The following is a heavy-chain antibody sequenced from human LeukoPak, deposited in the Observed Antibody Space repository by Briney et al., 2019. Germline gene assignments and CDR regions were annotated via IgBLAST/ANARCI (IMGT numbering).Heavy chain of an antibody. CDR3: ARHYYAVNY. D-gene: IGHD3-3*01. Sequence: SETLSLTCTVSGDSINNYFWTWIRQPPGKGLEWIGYIYYSGSTNYNPSLKTRVTISLDRSKNQFSLNLSSVTAADTAVYYCARHYYAVNYWGQGTLVTVSS. CDR2: IYYSGST. V-gene: IGHV4-59*01. CDR1: GDSINNYF. J-gene: IGHJ4*02.